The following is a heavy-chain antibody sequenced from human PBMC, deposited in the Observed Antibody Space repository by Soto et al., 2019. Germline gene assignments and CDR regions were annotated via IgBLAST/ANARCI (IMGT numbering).Heavy chain of an antibody. CDR3: ARDSEGITLTFDY. V-gene: IGHV3-30-3*01. CDR1: GFTFSSYA. D-gene: IGHD1-20*01. Sequence: PGGSLRLSCAASGFTFSSYAMHWVRQAPGKGLEWVAVISYDGSNKYYADSVKGRFTISRDNSKNTLYLQMNSLRAEDTAVYYCARDSEGITLTFDYWGQGTLVTVSS. J-gene: IGHJ4*02. CDR2: ISYDGSNK.